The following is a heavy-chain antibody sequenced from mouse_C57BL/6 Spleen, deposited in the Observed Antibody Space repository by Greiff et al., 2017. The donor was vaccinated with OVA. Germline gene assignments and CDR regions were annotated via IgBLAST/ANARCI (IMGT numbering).Heavy chain of an antibody. Sequence: VKQRPEQGLEWIGRIDPEDGDTEYAPKFQGKATMTADTSSNTAYLQLSSLTSEDTAVYYCTTWGNFFDYWGQGTTLTVSS. V-gene: IGHV14-1*01. CDR3: TTWGNFFDY. J-gene: IGHJ2*01. CDR2: IDPEDGDT.